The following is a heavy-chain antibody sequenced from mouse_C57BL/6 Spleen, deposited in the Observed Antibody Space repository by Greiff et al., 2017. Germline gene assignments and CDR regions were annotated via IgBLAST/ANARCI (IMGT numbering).Heavy chain of an antibody. D-gene: IGHD2-4*01. CDR3: ARDYDGDWYFDV. Sequence: VKLVESGGGLVKPGGSLKLSCAASGFTFSDYGMHWVRQAPEKGLEWVAYISSGSSTIYYADTVKGRFTISRDNAKNTLFLQMTSLRSEDTAMYYCARDYDGDWYFDVWGTGTTVTVSS. CDR1: GFTFSDYG. V-gene: IGHV5-17*01. J-gene: IGHJ1*03. CDR2: ISSGSSTI.